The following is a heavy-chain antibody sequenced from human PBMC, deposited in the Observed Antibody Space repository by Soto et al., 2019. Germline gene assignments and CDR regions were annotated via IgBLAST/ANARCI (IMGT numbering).Heavy chain of an antibody. V-gene: IGHV3-74*01. CDR2: INSDGTST. CDR1: GFSFSSYW. Sequence: EVQLVESGGGLGQPGGSLRLSCAASGFSFSSYWMYWVRQAPGKGLVWVSRINSDGTSTNYADSVKGRFTISRDNAKHTLFLQMNSLRVDDTAVYYCTADQFVLDSNHIGCIAYWGQGTLVTVSS. J-gene: IGHJ4*02. D-gene: IGHD3-3*01. CDR3: TADQFVLDSNHIGCIAY.